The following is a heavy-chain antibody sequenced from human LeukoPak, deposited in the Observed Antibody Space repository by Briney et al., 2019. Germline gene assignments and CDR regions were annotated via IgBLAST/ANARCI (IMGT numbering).Heavy chain of an antibody. CDR1: GGSISSGGYY. D-gene: IGHD2-15*01. V-gene: IGHV4-31*03. J-gene: IGHJ4*02. Sequence: SETLSLTCTVSGGSISSGGYYWSWIRQHPGKGLEWIGNIYYSGSTYYNPALKSRVTISVDTSKKQFSLKLSSVTAADTAVYYCARVELVVVVAATLGSAFDYWGQGTLVTVSS. CDR2: IYYSGST. CDR3: ARVELVVVVAATLGSAFDY.